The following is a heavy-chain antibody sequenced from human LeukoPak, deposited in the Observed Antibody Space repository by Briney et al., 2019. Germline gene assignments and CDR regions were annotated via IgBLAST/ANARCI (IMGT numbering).Heavy chain of an antibody. J-gene: IGHJ2*01. D-gene: IGHD2-15*01. CDR3: ARRYCSGGSCYSGWHFDL. CDR2: INSDGSST. V-gene: IGHV3-74*01. CDR1: GFIFRNFW. Sequence: GGSLRLSCAASGFIFRNFWMHWVRQAPGKGLVWVSRINSDGSSTDYADSVKGRFTISKENAKNTLYLQMNSLRAEDTAVYYCARRYCSGGSCYSGWHFDLWGRGTLVTVSS.